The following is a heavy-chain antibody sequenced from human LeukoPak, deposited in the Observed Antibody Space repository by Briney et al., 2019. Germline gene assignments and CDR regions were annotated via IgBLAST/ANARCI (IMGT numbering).Heavy chain of an antibody. CDR2: IYATGST. Sequence: SETLSLTCDVSGDFIRSYWWGWVRQPAGKGLEWIGRIYATGSTKFNPSLKSRLTMSMDTSTNQLSLKLSLKLTSVTAADTAVYYCARDRGKWAIAVAGTFFDSWGQGTLVTVSS. CDR1: GDFIRSYW. CDR3: ARDRGKWAIAVAGTFFDS. V-gene: IGHV4-4*07. D-gene: IGHD6-19*01. J-gene: IGHJ4*02.